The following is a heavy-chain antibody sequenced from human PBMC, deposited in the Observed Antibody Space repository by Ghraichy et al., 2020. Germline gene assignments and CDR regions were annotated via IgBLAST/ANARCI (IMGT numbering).Heavy chain of an antibody. Sequence: GGSLRLSCAASGFTVSSNYMSWVRQAPGKGLEWVSVIYSGGSTYYADSVKGRFTISRDNSKNTLYLQMNSLRAEDTAVYYCARRGRSMVRGVIRNNTLFDYWGQGTLVTVSS. D-gene: IGHD3-10*01. CDR1: GFTVSSNY. CDR3: ARRGRSMVRGVIRNNTLFDY. CDR2: IYSGGST. J-gene: IGHJ4*02. V-gene: IGHV3-66*01.